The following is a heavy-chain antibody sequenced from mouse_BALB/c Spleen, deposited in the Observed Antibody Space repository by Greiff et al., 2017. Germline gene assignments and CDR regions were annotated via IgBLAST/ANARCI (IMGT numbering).Heavy chain of an antibody. CDR1: GFNIKDYY. Sequence: QLQQSGAELVRSGASVKLSCTASGFNIKDYYMHWVKQRPEQGLEWIGWIDPENGDTEYAPKFQGKATMTADTSSNTAYLQLSSLTSEDTAVYYCNGYYGSSYDYFDYWGQGTTLTVSS. CDR2: IDPENGDT. D-gene: IGHD1-1*01. V-gene: IGHV14-4*02. CDR3: NGYYGSSYDYFDY. J-gene: IGHJ2*01.